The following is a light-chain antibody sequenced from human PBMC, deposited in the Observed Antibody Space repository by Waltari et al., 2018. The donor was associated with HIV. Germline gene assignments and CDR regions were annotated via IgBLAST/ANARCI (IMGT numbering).Light chain of an antibody. CDR2: EVR. CDR1: GSDVWRQHS. CDR3: SSYAGSYTYV. V-gene: IGLV2-8*01. J-gene: IGLJ1*01. Sequence: QSALTQPPSAPGSPGLSVTISCTANGSDVWRQHSVTWYQHHPGKAPKLIIYEVRKRPSGVPDRFSGAKSGNTASLTVSGLQAEDEADYYCSSYAGSYTYVFGTGTRLTVL.